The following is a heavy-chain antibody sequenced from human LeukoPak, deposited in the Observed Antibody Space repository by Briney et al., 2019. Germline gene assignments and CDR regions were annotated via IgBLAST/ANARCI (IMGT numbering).Heavy chain of an antibody. J-gene: IGHJ4*02. D-gene: IGHD4/OR15-4a*01. CDR2: ISSGSSAI. Sequence: GGSLRLSCEASGFTFTTYSMTWVRQAPGKGLEWVSIISSGSSAIFSADALKGRFTISRDDAKNSLYLQVNSLRAEDTAVYSCARDDYGGLDYWGQGTLVTVSS. CDR1: GFTFTTYS. V-gene: IGHV3-21*01. CDR3: ARDDYGGLDY.